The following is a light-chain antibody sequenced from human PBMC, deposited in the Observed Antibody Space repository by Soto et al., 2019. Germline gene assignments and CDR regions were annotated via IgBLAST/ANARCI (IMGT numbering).Light chain of an antibody. Sequence: QSAPTQPRSVSRSPGQSVTISCTGTSHDVGGYDYVSWYQQSPGKAPKLIIYDVIERPSGVPDRFSGSKSGNTASLTISGVQAEDEGDYYCCSYAGTYTFVVFGGGTKLTVL. V-gene: IGLV2-11*01. J-gene: IGLJ2*01. CDR1: SHDVGGYDY. CDR3: CSYAGTYTFVV. CDR2: DVI.